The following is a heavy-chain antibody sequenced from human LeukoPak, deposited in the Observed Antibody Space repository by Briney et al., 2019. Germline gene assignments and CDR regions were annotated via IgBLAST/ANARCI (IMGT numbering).Heavy chain of an antibody. D-gene: IGHD4-23*01. CDR1: GRPISSHY. Sequence: SDTLTLLCTVSGRPISSHYWSWLRQPRGKGLEWIGYSYYRRSTKYNPSLESRVTISVDRSKNQFSLKLRSVTAADTAVYYCAWCGYGGPGHGFKSWGQ. CDR3: AWCGYGGPGHGFKS. V-gene: IGHV4-59*07. J-gene: IGHJ6*01. CDR2: SYYRRST.